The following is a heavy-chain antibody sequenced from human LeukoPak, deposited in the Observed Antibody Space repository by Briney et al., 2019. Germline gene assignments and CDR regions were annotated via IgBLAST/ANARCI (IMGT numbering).Heavy chain of an antibody. CDR2: IYYSGST. CDR1: GGSISSYY. D-gene: IGHD6-13*01. CDR3: ARDLGEAADDASDI. V-gene: IGHV4-59*01. Sequence: PSETLSLTCTVSGGSISSYYWSWIRQPPGKGLEWIGYIYYSGSTNYNPSLKSRVTISVDTSKNQFSLKLSSVTAADTAVYYCARDLGEAADDASDIWGQGTMVTVSS. J-gene: IGHJ3*02.